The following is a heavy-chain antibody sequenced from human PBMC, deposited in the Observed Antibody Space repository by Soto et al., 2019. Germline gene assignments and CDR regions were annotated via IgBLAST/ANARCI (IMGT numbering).Heavy chain of an antibody. J-gene: IGHJ3*02. D-gene: IGHD6-13*01. Sequence: PGGSLRLSCAASGFTFSKYAMNWVRQAPGKGLEWVSTISASGRNTYYADSVKGRFTISRDSSKNTLYLQMDSLRAEDTAVYYCARDLAAAAFDIWGQGTMVTVSS. CDR3: ARDLAAAAFDI. CDR1: GFTFSKYA. V-gene: IGHV3-23*01. CDR2: ISASGRNT.